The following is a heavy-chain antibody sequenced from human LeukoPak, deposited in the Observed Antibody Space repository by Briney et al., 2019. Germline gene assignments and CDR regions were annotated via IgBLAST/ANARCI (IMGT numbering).Heavy chain of an antibody. V-gene: IGHV3-53*01. CDR3: ARELGGGGLHYFDY. CDR1: GFTVSTNF. D-gene: IGHD3-16*01. Sequence: GGSLRHSCAGSGFTVSTNFMSWVRQAPGKGLEWVSTLYNDAFGSTTYYADSVTGRFTISRDNSQNTLFLQMSSLTAEDTAMYYCARELGGGGLHYFDYWGREPWSPSPQ. CDR2: LYNDAFGSTT. J-gene: IGHJ4*02.